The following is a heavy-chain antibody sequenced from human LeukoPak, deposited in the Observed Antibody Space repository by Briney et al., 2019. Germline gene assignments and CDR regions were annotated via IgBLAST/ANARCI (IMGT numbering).Heavy chain of an antibody. CDR3: ACNPILERYCSSTSCYRDYYYMDV. D-gene: IGHD2-2*02. CDR2: INPSGGST. CDR1: GYTFTSYY. Sequence: GASVKVSCKASGYTFTSYYMHWVRQAPGQGLEWMGIINPSGGSTSYAQKFQGRVTMTRDTSTSTVYMELSSLRSEDTAVYYCACNPILERYCSSTSCYRDYYYMDVWGKGTTVTVSS. V-gene: IGHV1-46*01. J-gene: IGHJ6*03.